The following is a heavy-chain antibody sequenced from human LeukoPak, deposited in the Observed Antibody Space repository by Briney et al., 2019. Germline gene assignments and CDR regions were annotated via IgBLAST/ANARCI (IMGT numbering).Heavy chain of an antibody. V-gene: IGHV4-39*01. CDR3: ARRTSGDYVDY. Sequence: PSETLSLTCTVSGDSISINNYYWGWLRQPPGAGLEWIGSIYYSGSTYYSPSLKSRVTISIDTSKSQFYLKVSSVTAADTAVYYCARRTSGDYVDYWGQGTLVTVSS. CDR2: IYYSGST. J-gene: IGHJ4*02. D-gene: IGHD1-14*01. CDR1: GDSISINNYY.